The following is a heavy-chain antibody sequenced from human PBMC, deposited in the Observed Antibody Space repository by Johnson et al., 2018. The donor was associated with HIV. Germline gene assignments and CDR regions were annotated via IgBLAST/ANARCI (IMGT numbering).Heavy chain of an antibody. CDR1: GFTVSSNY. CDR2: IYSGGST. J-gene: IGHJ3*02. V-gene: IGHV3-66*01. Sequence: VQLVESGGGLVQPGGSLRLSCAASGFTVSSNYMSWVRQAPGKGLEWVSVIYSGGSTYYADSVKGRFTISRDKAKDSLYLKMNSLRAEDTAWYYRAKELTYYYGSGSYPSGLDAFDIWGQGTMVTVSS. D-gene: IGHD3-10*01. CDR3: AKELTYYYGSGSYPSGLDAFDI.